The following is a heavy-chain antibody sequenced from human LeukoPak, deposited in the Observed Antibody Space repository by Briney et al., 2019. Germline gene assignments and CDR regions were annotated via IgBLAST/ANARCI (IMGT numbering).Heavy chain of an antibody. CDR2: INHSGST. V-gene: IGHV4-34*01. Sequence: PSETLSLTCAVYGGSFSGYYWSWIRQPPGKGLEWIGEINHSGSTNYNPSLKSRVTISVDTSKNQFSLKLSPVTAADTAVYYCARGPYGSGSRPYGMDVWGQGTTVTVSS. J-gene: IGHJ6*02. CDR3: ARGPYGSGSRPYGMDV. CDR1: GGSFSGYY. D-gene: IGHD3-10*01.